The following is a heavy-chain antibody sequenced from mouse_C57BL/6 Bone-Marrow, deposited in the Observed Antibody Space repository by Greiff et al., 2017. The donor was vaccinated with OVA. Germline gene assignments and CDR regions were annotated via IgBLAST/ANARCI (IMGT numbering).Heavy chain of an antibody. CDR2: IWWDDAK. Sequence: QVTLKVSGPGILQPSQTLSLTCSFSGFSLRTFGMGVGWIRQPSGKGLEWLAHIWWDDAKYYNPALKSRPTISKDTSKNQVFLKIANVDTADTATYYCALITPLLLYWHCDVWGTETTLLVST. CDR1: GFSLRTFGMG. CDR3: ALITPLLLYWHCDV. J-gene: IGHJ1*03. V-gene: IGHV8-8*01. D-gene: IGHD1-2*01.